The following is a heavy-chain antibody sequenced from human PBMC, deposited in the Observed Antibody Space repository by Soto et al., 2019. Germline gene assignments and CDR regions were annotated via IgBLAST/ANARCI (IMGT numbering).Heavy chain of an antibody. V-gene: IGHV3-23*01. D-gene: IGHD4-17*01. CDR2: ITCSGDST. CDR3: AKANAPTYGDYVGYYYYLDV. Sequence: GGSLRLSCAASGFIFQDYAMSWVRQAPGKGLEWVSAITCSGDSTYSADSVKGRVTISRDNSTNTLYLQMNNLRAEDTAVYYCAKANAPTYGDYVGYYYYLDVWGKGTTVTVAS. CDR1: GFIFQDYA. J-gene: IGHJ6*03.